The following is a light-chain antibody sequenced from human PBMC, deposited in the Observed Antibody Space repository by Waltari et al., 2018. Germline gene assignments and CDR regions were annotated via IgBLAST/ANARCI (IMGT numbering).Light chain of an antibody. CDR3: QSYDNTNFVA. V-gene: IGLV6-57*04. CDR2: NYD. Sequence: NFVLAQPHSMSESPGKTITISCTRSSGSIGNYYVQWYQKRPGRAPTPLIYNYDPRPSWVPDRFSGSIAVSSNSASLTISGLRTEDEADYYCQSYDNTNFVAFGGGTKVTVL. CDR1: SGSIGNYY. J-gene: IGLJ2*01.